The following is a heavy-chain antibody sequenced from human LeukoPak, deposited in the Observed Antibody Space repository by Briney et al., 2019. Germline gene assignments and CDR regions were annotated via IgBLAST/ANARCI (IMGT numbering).Heavy chain of an antibody. CDR2: ISYDGSNK. V-gene: IGHV3-30-3*01. CDR1: GFTFSSYA. Sequence: GGSLRLSCAASGFTFSSYAMHWVRQVPGKGLEWVAVISYDGSNKYYADSVKGRFTISRDNSKNTLYLQMNSLRAEDTAVYYCAREALSPYDFWSGYYSVRAYYFDYWGQGTLVTVSS. CDR3: AREALSPYDFWSGYYSVRAYYFDY. J-gene: IGHJ4*02. D-gene: IGHD3-3*01.